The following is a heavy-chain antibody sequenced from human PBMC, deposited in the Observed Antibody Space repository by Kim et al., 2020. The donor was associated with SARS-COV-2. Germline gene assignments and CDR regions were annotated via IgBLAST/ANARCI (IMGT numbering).Heavy chain of an antibody. J-gene: IGHJ4*02. CDR3: AKRGYYYDSSGYYYA. Sequence: DSVKGRFTISRDNSNNTLYLQMDSLRAEDKAVYYCAKRGYYYDSSGYYYAWGQGTLVTVSS. D-gene: IGHD3-22*01. V-gene: IGHV3-23*01.